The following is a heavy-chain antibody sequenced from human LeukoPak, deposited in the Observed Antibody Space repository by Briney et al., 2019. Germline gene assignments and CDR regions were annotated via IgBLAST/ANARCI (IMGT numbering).Heavy chain of an antibody. CDR2: AYYSGHT. CDR1: GGSISDNY. Sequence: SETLSLTCTVSGGSISDNYWSWIRQPPGKGLEWIGYAYYSGHTNYNPSLKSRVTISVDTSKNQFSLKLSSVTAADTAVYYCARAPGGIMITFGGFDYWGQGTLVTVPS. V-gene: IGHV4-59*01. J-gene: IGHJ4*02. CDR3: ARAPGGIMITFGGFDY. D-gene: IGHD3-16*01.